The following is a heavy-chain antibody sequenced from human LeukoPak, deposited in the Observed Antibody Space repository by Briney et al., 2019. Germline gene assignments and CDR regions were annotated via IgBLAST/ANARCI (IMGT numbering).Heavy chain of an antibody. CDR1: GGSISSYY. Sequence: SETLSLTCTVSGGSISSYYWSWIRQPPGKGLEWIGFIYYSRSTNYNPSLKSRVTISVDTSKNQFSLKLSSVTAADTAVYYCARRGSSTSTDYWGQGALVIVSS. V-gene: IGHV4-59*08. D-gene: IGHD2-2*01. CDR2: IYYSRST. J-gene: IGHJ4*02. CDR3: ARRGSSTSTDY.